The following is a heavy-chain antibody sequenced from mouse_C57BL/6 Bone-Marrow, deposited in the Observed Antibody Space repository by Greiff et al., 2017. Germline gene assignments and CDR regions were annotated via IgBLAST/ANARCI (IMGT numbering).Heavy chain of an antibody. Sequence: LMKPGDSVKISCKASGYSFTGYFMNWVMQSHGKSLEWIGRINPYNGDTFYNQKFKGKATLTVDKSSSTAHMELRSLTSEDSAVYYCARSFYDGYYHYAMDYWGQGTSVTVSS. CDR1: GYSFTGYF. V-gene: IGHV1-20*01. CDR2: INPYNGDT. CDR3: ARSFYDGYYHYAMDY. J-gene: IGHJ4*01. D-gene: IGHD2-3*01.